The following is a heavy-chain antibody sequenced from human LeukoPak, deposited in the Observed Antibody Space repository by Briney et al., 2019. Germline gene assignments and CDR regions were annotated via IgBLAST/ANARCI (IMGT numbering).Heavy chain of an antibody. CDR3: ARGADRFDY. Sequence: GRSLRLSCAASGFTFSTYSMNWVRQAPGKGLEWLSYISSSSISIYYADSVKGRLTISRDNAKNSVYLHMNSLRAEDTAVYYCARGADRFDYWGQGTLVTVSS. CDR1: GFTFSTYS. D-gene: IGHD1-14*01. V-gene: IGHV3-48*01. J-gene: IGHJ4*02. CDR2: ISSSSISI.